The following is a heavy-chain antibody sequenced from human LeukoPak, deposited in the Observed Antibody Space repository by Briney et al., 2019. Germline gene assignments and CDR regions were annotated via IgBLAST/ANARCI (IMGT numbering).Heavy chain of an antibody. CDR2: INPIIDIA. J-gene: IGHJ3*02. CDR3: GRPANYFGSGSYYIDAFDI. CDR1: GGTFSTYV. Sequence: GASVKVSCKASGGTFSTYVISWIRQAPGQGLEWMGRINPIIDIADYAQKFQGRVTITADKSTSTVYMKLSNLRSEDTAIYYCGRPANYFGSGSYYIDAFDIWGQGTMVTVSS. D-gene: IGHD3-10*01. V-gene: IGHV1-69*04.